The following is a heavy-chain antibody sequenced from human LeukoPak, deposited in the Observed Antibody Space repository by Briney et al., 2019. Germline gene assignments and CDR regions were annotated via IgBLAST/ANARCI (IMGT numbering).Heavy chain of an antibody. D-gene: IGHD2-15*01. CDR1: GGSISSSSYY. CDR3: ARHLRVVVVVAENAFDI. CDR2: IYYSGST. J-gene: IGHJ3*02. V-gene: IGHV4-39*01. Sequence: PSETLSLTCTVSGGSISSSSYYWGWIRQPPGKGLEWIGSIYYSGSTYYNPSLKSRVTISVDTSKNQFSLKLSSVTAADTAVYYCARHLRVVVVVAENAFDIWGQGTMVTVSS.